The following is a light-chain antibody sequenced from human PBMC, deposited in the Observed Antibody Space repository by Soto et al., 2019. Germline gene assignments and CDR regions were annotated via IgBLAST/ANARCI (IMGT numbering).Light chain of an antibody. CDR1: SCDVGSYNL. Sequence: QSALTQPASGSGSPGQSITISCTGTSCDVGSYNLVSWYQQHPGKAPKLMIYEVSKRPSGVSNRFSGSKSGNTASLTISGLQAEDEADYYCCSYAGSHYVFGTGTKVTVL. J-gene: IGLJ1*01. V-gene: IGLV2-23*02. CDR2: EVS. CDR3: CSYAGSHYV.